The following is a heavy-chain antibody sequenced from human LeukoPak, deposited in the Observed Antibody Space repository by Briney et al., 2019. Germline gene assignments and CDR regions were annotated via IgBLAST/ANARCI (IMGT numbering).Heavy chain of an antibody. J-gene: IGHJ4*02. V-gene: IGHV1-18*01. Sequence: GASVKVSCKASGYSFTGYGVSWVRQAPGQGLEWMGWISPYTGNTDYVHDLRGRVTVTADTSTNTVYMELRSLRSDDTAVCYCTREAEDLPGAITFLYWGQGTLVTVSS. D-gene: IGHD2-2*01. CDR3: TREAEDLPGAITFLY. CDR2: ISPYTGNT. CDR1: GYSFTGYG.